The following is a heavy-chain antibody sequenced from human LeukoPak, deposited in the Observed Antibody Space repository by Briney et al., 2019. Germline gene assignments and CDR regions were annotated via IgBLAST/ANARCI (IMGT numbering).Heavy chain of an antibody. Sequence: ASVKVSCKASGYTFTTYSMNWVRQAPGQGLELMGWIDTNTGNPTYAQGFTGRFVFSLDTSVSTAYLQISSLEAEDTAFYYCTRDQRQISFDYWGQGTLVTVSS. CDR1: GYTFTTYS. J-gene: IGHJ4*02. CDR2: IDTNTGNP. D-gene: IGHD3-3*01. CDR3: TRDQRQISFDY. V-gene: IGHV7-4-1*02.